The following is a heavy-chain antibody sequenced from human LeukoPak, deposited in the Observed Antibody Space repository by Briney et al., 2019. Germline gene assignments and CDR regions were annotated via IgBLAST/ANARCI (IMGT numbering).Heavy chain of an antibody. CDR3: ARGFSYYYGSGRQVLVYYGMDV. CDR2: IYSGGST. V-gene: IGHV3-66*01. CDR1: GFTVSSNY. Sequence: QSGGSLRLSCAASGFTVSSNYMSWVRQAPGKGLEWVSVIYSGGSTYYADSVKGRFTISRDNSKNTLYLQMNSLRAEDTAVYYCARGFSYYYGSGRQVLVYYGMDVWGQGTTVTVSS. J-gene: IGHJ6*02. D-gene: IGHD3-10*01.